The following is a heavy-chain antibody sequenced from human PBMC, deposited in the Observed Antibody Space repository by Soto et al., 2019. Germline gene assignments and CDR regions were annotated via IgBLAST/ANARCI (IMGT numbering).Heavy chain of an antibody. V-gene: IGHV4-38-2*02. CDR1: VCSISSFCY. Sequence: SDTRSLTCSLSVCSISSFCYCFWIRQPPGKCLECGVSIYHICSTYYNPSRKIRVTISVYTSKNQFSLKLSSVTAADTAVYYCASDGRFLEWLLSVSDQDKWLEHRGTGNLVTVS. CDR3: ASDGRFLEWLLSVSDQDKWLEH. CDR2: IYHICST. J-gene: IGHJ5*02. D-gene: IGHD3-3*01.